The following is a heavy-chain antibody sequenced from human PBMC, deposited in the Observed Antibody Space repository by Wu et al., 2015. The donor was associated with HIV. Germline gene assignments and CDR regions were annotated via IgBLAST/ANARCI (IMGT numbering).Heavy chain of an antibody. Sequence: QVQLVQSGAEVKKPGASVKVSCKASGYTFTSYYMHWVRQAPGQGLEWMGIINPSGGSTSYAQKFQGRVTMTRDTSTSTVYMELSSLRSEDTAAYYCARDPMSGYCSSTSCYYMDVWGKGTTVTVSS. J-gene: IGHJ6*03. CDR1: GYTFTSYY. CDR3: ARDPMSGYCSSTSCYYMDV. D-gene: IGHD2-2*03. V-gene: IGHV1-46*03. CDR2: INPSGGST.